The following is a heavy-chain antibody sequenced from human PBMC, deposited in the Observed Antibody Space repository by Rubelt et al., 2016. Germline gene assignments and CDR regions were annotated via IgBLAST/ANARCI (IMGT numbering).Heavy chain of an antibody. CDR3: ARDRTWLVPGLDAFDI. CDR1: GYTFTSYG. CDR2: LSAYNGNT. J-gene: IGHJ3*02. D-gene: IGHD6-19*01. Sequence: QVQLVQSGAEVKKPGASVKVSCKASGYTFTSYGISWVRQAPGQGLEWMGWLSAYNGNTNYAQKLQGRVTRTTDTSTSTAYMELRSLRSDDTAVYYCARDRTWLVPGLDAFDIWGQGTMVTVSS. V-gene: IGHV1-18*01.